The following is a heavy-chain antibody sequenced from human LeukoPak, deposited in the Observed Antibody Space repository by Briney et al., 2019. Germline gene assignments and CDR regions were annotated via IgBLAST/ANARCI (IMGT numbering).Heavy chain of an antibody. J-gene: IGHJ4*02. D-gene: IGHD3-16*01. CDR1: GYSISSGYY. CDR3: ARGSSVRGHDY. Sequence: PSETLSLTCAVSGYSISSGYYWGWIRQPPGKGLEWIGSIYHSGSTYYNPSLKSRVTISVDTSKNQFSLNLNSVTAADTAVYYCARGSSVRGHDYWGQGTLVTVSS. CDR2: IYHSGST. V-gene: IGHV4-38-2*01.